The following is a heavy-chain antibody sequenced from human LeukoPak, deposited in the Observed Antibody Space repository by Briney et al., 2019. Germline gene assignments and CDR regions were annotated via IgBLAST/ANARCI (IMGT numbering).Heavy chain of an antibody. CDR1: GGSISSFS. Sequence: SETLSLTCTVSGGSISSFSWSWIRQPPGKGLEWIGYISYRGSTKYNRSLKSRVAISIDTSKNQFSLKLSSVTAADTAVYYCARAYSSSSWVQSYWGQGTLVTVSS. CDR2: ISYRGST. D-gene: IGHD6-6*01. CDR3: ARAYSSSSWVQSY. V-gene: IGHV4-59*12. J-gene: IGHJ4*02.